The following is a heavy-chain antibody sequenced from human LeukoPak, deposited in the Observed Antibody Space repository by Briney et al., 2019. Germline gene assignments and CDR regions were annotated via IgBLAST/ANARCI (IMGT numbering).Heavy chain of an antibody. V-gene: IGHV1-18*01. CDR2: ISGGYNGDS. J-gene: IGHJ4*02. D-gene: IGHD2-15*01. CDR3: ARDEKKYSSGGSCPAYFDY. CDR1: GYNFRHYG. Sequence: GASVKVSCKTSGYNFRHYGISWVRQAPGQGLEWMAWISGGYNGDSNYALKLRGRLTMTTDTSTSTAYMELRSLRSDDTAVYYCARDEKKYSSGGSCPAYFDYWGQGTLVTVSS.